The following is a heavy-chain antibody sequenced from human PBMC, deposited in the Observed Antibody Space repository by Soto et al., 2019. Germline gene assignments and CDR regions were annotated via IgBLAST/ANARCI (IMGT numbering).Heavy chain of an antibody. CDR3: ARPGGLDYYYYMDV. CDR1: GGSISSSSYY. V-gene: IGHV4-39*01. CDR2: IYYSGST. Sequence: PSETLSLTCTVSGGSISSSSYYWGWIRQPPGKGLEWIGSIYYSGSTYYNPSLKSRVTISVDTSKNQFSLKLSSVTAADTAVYYCARPGGLDYYYYMDVWGKGTTVTVSS. J-gene: IGHJ6*03. D-gene: IGHD3-10*01.